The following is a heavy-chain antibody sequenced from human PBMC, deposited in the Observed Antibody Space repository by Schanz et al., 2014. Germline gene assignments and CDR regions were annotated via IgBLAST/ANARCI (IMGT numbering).Heavy chain of an antibody. CDR1: RFTFNAYD. CDR3: AKIWKAHHLTGRPGWSDGMDV. D-gene: IGHD3-3*01. Sequence: QVHLVESGGGVVRPGGSLRLSCAASRFTFNAYDMYWIRQAPGKGLKWVALISHDGSNKNSADSVKGRFTISRDNSKNTLFLQMNSLRVEDTAIYYCAKIWKAHHLTGRPGWSDGMDVWGQGTTV. V-gene: IGHV3-30*18. J-gene: IGHJ6*02. CDR2: ISHDGSNK.